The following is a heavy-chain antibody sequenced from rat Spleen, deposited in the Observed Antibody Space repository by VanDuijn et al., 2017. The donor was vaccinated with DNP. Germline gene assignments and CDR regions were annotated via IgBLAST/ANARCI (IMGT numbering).Heavy chain of an antibody. CDR1: GFSLSSYG. Sequence: QVQLKESGPGLVQPSQTLSLTCTVSGFSLSSYGVIWVRQPPGKGLEWMGVIWGNGNTNYNSALKSRLSISRDTSKSQVYLKRNSLQTEDTATYYCARGDLNYGGYKDYWGQGVMVTVSS. D-gene: IGHD1-11*01. CDR3: ARGDLNYGGYKDY. J-gene: IGHJ2*01. CDR2: IWGNGNT. V-gene: IGHV2-13*01.